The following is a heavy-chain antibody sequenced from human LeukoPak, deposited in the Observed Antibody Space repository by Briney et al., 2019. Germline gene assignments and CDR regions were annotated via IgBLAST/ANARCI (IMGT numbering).Heavy chain of an antibody. Sequence: KPGGSLRLSCAASGFTFSDYYICCVRQAPGKGLEWVSYISSSGSTIYYADSVKGRFTISRDNAKNSLYLQMNSLRAEDTAVYYCARVPGYLYGSGWTFDYWGQGTLVTVSS. D-gene: IGHD6-19*01. CDR3: ARVPGYLYGSGWTFDY. CDR2: ISSSGSTI. J-gene: IGHJ4*02. CDR1: GFTFSDYY. V-gene: IGHV3-11*04.